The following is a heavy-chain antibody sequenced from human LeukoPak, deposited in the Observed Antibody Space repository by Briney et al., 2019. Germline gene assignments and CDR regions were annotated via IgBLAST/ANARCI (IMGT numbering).Heavy chain of an antibody. CDR3: ARAYGVRGVPSRYGMDV. D-gene: IGHD3-10*01. V-gene: IGHV3-9*01. CDR2: ISWNSGSI. Sequence: GGSLRLSCAASGFTFDDYAMHWVRQAPGKGLEWVSGISWNSGSIGYADSVKGRFTISRDNAKNSLYLQMNSLRAEDTAVYYCARAYGVRGVPSRYGMDVWGQGTTVTVSS. J-gene: IGHJ6*02. CDR1: GFTFDDYA.